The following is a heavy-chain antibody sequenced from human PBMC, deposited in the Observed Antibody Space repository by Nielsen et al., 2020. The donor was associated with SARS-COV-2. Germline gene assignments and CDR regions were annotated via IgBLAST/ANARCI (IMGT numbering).Heavy chain of an antibody. CDR3: ARGGVNGWWDY. V-gene: IGHV1-3*01. CDR2: INAGNGYT. J-gene: IGHJ4*02. D-gene: IGHD6-19*01. Sequence: ASVKVSCKASGYRFTSYAIHWVRQALGQGLESMGWINAGNGYTEYSQNFQGRVTITTDTSATTVYMEVRYLKSEDTAVFYCARGGVNGWWDYWGQGTLVTVSS. CDR1: GYRFTSYA.